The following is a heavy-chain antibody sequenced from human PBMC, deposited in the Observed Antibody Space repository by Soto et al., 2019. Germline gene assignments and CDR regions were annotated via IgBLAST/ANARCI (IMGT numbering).Heavy chain of an antibody. Sequence: ASVKVSCKASGYTFTSYDINWVRQATGQGLEWMGWMNPNSGNTGYAQKFQGRVTMTRNTSISTAYMELSSLRSEDTAVYYCAFWRYYDFWSSSSPVDYAYWGQGRLVTVA. CDR2: MNPNSGNT. D-gene: IGHD3-3*01. CDR1: GYTFTSYD. J-gene: IGHJ4*02. V-gene: IGHV1-8*01. CDR3: AFWRYYDFWSSSSPVDYAY.